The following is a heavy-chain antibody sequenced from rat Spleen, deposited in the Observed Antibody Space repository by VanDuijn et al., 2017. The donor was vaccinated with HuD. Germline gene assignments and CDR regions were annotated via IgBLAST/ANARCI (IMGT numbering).Heavy chain of an antibody. J-gene: IGHJ3*01. CDR2: ISYEGTGT. Sequence: EVQLVESGGGLVHPGNSLKLSCAASGFTFSDHAMAWVRQFPKKGLEWVASISYEGTGTYYRDSVKGRFTISRDNAKNTQYLQMDSLRSEDTATYYCARGGYTTDYFYVGWFAYWGQGTLVTVSS. V-gene: IGHV5-7*01. CDR1: GFTFSDHA. CDR3: ARGGYTTDYFYVGWFAY. D-gene: IGHD1-6*01.